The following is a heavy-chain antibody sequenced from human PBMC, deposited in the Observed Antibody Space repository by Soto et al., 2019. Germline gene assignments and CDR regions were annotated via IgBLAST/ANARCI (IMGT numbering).Heavy chain of an antibody. CDR2: ITYSGNT. CDR3: VRGGSCTNGVCSVFDY. V-gene: IGHV4-31*02. D-gene: IGHD2-8*01. CDR1: GGSVSSVGYY. J-gene: IGHJ4*02. Sequence: SETLSLTCTVSGGSVSSVGYYWSWIRQHPXKGLEWIGYITYSGNTYYNPSLESRVTMSADTSKNQFSLKLSSVTAADTAVYFCVRGGSCTNGVCSVFDYWGQGTLVTVSS.